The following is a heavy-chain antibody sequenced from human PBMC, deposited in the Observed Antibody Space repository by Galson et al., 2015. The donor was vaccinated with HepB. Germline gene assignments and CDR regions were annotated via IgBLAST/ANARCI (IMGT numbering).Heavy chain of an antibody. CDR1: GYTFTGYY. D-gene: IGHD3-16*01. Sequence: SVKVSCKASGYTFTGYYMHWVRQAPGQGLEWMGWINPNSGGTNYAQKFQGRVTMTRDTSISTAYMELSRLRSDDTAVYYCARDLSPRLGELWADDYWGQGTLVTVSS. V-gene: IGHV1-2*02. J-gene: IGHJ4*02. CDR2: INPNSGGT. CDR3: ARDLSPRLGELWADDY.